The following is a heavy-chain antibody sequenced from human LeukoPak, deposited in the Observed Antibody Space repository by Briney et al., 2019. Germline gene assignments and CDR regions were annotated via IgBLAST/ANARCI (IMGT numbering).Heavy chain of an antibody. CDR2: VYTSGST. J-gene: IGHJ3*02. CDR1: GDSISGYY. CDR3: ARDGRQRITMDTGALDI. D-gene: IGHD3-10*01. Sequence: PSETLSLTCTVSGDSISGYYWSWIRQPAGKGLEWLGRVYTSGSTSYNPSLKSRVTISMDTSKNQFSLKLSSVTAADTAVYYCARDGRQRITMDTGALDIWGQGTMVTVSS. V-gene: IGHV4-4*07.